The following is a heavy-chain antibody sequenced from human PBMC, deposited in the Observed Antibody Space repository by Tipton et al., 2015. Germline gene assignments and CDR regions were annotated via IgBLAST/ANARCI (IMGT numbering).Heavy chain of an antibody. V-gene: IGHV4-59*01. D-gene: IGHD2-15*01. CDR2: IYYSGNT. Sequence: TLSLTCTVSGGSISHYYWSWIRQPPGKGLEWPGHIYYSGNTNYNPSLKSRVTMSVDTSKNQFSLKLTSVNAADTAVYYCARGGNNWFDPWGQGTLATVSS. CDR3: ARGGNNWFDP. J-gene: IGHJ5*02. CDR1: GGSISHYY.